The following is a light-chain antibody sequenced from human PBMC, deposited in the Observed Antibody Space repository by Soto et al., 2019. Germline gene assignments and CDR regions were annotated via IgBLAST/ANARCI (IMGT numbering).Light chain of an antibody. J-gene: IGKJ2*01. Sequence: DLQMTQSPSTLSASVGDRVTITCRASQSISTWLAWYLQKPGKAPKLLISSASSLESGVPSRFSGSGSGTEFSLAISSLQPDDFATYYCQQYNYYPYTFVEGTKMEIK. CDR3: QQYNYYPYT. CDR2: SAS. CDR1: QSISTW. V-gene: IGKV1-5*01.